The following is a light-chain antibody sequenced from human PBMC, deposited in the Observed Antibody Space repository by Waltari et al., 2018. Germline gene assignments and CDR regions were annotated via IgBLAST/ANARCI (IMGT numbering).Light chain of an antibody. CDR1: SSNIGAGSD. J-gene: IGLJ2*01. Sequence: QSVLTQPPSVSGAPGQRVTISCTGSSSNIGAGSDSHGYQQLPGTAPKLLIYGNSNRPSGVPDRFSGSKSGTSASLAITGLQAEDEADYYCQSYDSSLSGDVVFGGGTKLTVL. V-gene: IGLV1-40*01. CDR2: GNS. CDR3: QSYDSSLSGDVV.